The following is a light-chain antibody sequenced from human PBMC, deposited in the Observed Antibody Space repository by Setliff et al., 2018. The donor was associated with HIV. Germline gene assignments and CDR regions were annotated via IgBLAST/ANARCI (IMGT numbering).Light chain of an antibody. J-gene: IGLJ1*01. Sequence: QSALPQPASVSGSPGQSITISCTGTSSDVGGYKYVSWYQQHPGKAPKLMIYDVGNRPSGVSNRFSGSKSGNTASLTISGLQAEDEADYYCSSYTTISTYVFGTGTKVT. V-gene: IGLV2-14*03. CDR1: SSDVGGYKY. CDR2: DVG. CDR3: SSYTTISTYV.